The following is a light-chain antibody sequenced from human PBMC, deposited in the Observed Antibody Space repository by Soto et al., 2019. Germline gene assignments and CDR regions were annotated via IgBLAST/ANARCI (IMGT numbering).Light chain of an antibody. V-gene: IGKV1-16*01. Sequence: DIQMTQSPSSLSASVGDGVTITCRASQDINNFLAWFQQKPGKAPKSLIFAASSLHSGVPSRFSGSGSGTDFTLTISSLQAEDFGTYYCQHYDGYPQTFGQGTRLEIK. CDR1: QDINNF. CDR2: AAS. CDR3: QHYDGYPQT. J-gene: IGKJ5*01.